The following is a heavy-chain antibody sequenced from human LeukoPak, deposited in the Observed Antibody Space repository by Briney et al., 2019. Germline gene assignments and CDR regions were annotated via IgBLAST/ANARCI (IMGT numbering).Heavy chain of an antibody. D-gene: IGHD5-12*01. J-gene: IGHJ4*02. V-gene: IGHV3-23*01. CDR1: GFTFSNAW. CDR2: ITDAVGST. Sequence: AGGSLRLSCAASGFTFSNAWMNWVRQAPGKGLEWVSAITDAVGSTHYADSVKGRFTISSDNSKNTVYLQMNSLRPEDMAVYYCAKEIFSGLLYIDYWGQGTLVTVSS. CDR3: AKEIFSGLLYIDY.